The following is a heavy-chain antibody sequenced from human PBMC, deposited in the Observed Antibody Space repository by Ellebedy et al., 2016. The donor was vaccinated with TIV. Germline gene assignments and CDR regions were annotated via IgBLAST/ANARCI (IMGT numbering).Heavy chain of an antibody. Sequence: GESLKISCAASGFTFSSYAVSWVRQAPGKGLEWVSALSGTGGSTYYADSVKGRFTISKDNSKNTLYLQMKSLRVEDTAVYYCAKLKGSGWYRWYFDLWGRGTLVSVSS. CDR2: LSGTGGST. D-gene: IGHD6-19*01. J-gene: IGHJ2*01. CDR3: AKLKGSGWYRWYFDL. CDR1: GFTFSSYA. V-gene: IGHV3-23*01.